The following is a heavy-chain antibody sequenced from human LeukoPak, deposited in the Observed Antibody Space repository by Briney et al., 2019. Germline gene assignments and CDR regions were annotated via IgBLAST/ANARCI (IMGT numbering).Heavy chain of an antibody. CDR1: GFTVSSNY. J-gene: IGHJ4*02. Sequence: GGSLRLSCAASGFTVSSNYMSWVRQAPGKGLEWVANIKQDGSEKYVDSVKGRFTISRDNAKNSLYLQMNSLRAEDTAVYYCARLQYSFLYGSGSYGVDYWGQGTLVTVSS. D-gene: IGHD3-10*01. V-gene: IGHV3-7*01. CDR2: IKQDGSEK. CDR3: ARLQYSFLYGSGSYGVDY.